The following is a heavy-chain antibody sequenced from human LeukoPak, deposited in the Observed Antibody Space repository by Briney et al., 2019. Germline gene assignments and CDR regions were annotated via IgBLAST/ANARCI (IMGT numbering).Heavy chain of an antibody. V-gene: IGHV3-74*01. Sequence: GGSLRLSCAASGFTFSDYWMHWVRQAPGKGLVWVCRINPDGSSSSCADSVKGRFTISRDNAKNTLYLQMKSLRDEDTAVYYCYSPEADYWGQGTLVTVSS. CDR2: INPDGSSS. D-gene: IGHD2-15*01. CDR3: YSPEADY. J-gene: IGHJ4*02. CDR1: GFTFSDYW.